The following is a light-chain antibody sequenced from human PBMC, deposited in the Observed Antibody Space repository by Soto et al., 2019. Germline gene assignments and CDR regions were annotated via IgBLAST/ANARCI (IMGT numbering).Light chain of an antibody. V-gene: IGKV3-15*01. CDR3: QQYNNWPQT. Sequence: EIVMTQSPATLSVSPGERATLSCRASQSVSSNLAWYQQQPGQAPRLLIYGASTRATGIPARFSGSGSGTEFTLTISSLQSEDFAVYYCQQYNNWPQTSGQGTKVEIK. CDR1: QSVSSN. J-gene: IGKJ1*01. CDR2: GAS.